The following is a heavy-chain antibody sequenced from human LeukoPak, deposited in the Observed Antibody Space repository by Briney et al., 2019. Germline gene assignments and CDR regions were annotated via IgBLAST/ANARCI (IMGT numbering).Heavy chain of an antibody. Sequence: GGSLRLSCAASGFTFSSYAMHWVRQAPGKGLEWVAVISYDGSNKYYADSVKGRFTISRDNSKNTLYLQMNSLRAEDTAVYYCAKERLGYYDSSGYYYTDWGQGTLVTVSS. V-gene: IGHV3-30*07. CDR2: ISYDGSNK. CDR3: AKERLGYYDSSGYYYTD. D-gene: IGHD3-22*01. J-gene: IGHJ4*02. CDR1: GFTFSSYA.